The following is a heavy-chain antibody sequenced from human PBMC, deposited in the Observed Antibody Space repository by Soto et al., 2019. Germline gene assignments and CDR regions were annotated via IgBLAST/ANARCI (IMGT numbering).Heavy chain of an antibody. CDR1: GFTFSSYA. CDR2: ISYDGSNK. Sequence: GGSLRLSCAASGFTFSSYAMHWVRQAPGKGLEWVAVISYDGSNKYYADSVKGRFTISRDNSKNTLYLQMNSLRAEDTAVYYCASLSIAARLGDYWGQGT. V-gene: IGHV3-30-3*01. J-gene: IGHJ4*02. CDR3: ASLSIAARLGDY. D-gene: IGHD6-6*01.